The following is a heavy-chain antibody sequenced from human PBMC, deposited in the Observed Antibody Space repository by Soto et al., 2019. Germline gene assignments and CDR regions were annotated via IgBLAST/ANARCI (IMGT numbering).Heavy chain of an antibody. CDR1: GYTFTSYG. Sequence: QVQLVQSGAEVKKPGASVKVSCKASGYTFTSYGISWVRQAPGQGLEWMGWISAYNGNTNYAQKLQGRVTMTTDTPTSTAYMELRSLRSDDTAVYYCARAEELGYCSSTSCPFDYRGQGTLVTVSS. V-gene: IGHV1-18*01. CDR3: ARAEELGYCSSTSCPFDY. J-gene: IGHJ4*02. CDR2: ISAYNGNT. D-gene: IGHD2-2*01.